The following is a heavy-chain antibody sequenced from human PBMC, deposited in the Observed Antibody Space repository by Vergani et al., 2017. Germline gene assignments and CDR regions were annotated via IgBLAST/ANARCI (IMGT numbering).Heavy chain of an antibody. J-gene: IGHJ6*03. CDR1: GFTFSSYG. V-gene: IGHV3-33*01. D-gene: IGHD3-3*01. CDR2: IWYDGSNK. Sequence: QVQLVESGGGVVQPGRSLRLSCAASGFTFSSYGMHWVRQAPGKGLEWVAVIWYDGSNKYYADSVKGRFTISRDNSKNTLYLQMNSLRAEDTAVYYCARDPSGGRDFWSGYSTYYYYYYMDVWGKGTTVTVYS. CDR3: ARDPSGGRDFWSGYSTYYYYYYMDV.